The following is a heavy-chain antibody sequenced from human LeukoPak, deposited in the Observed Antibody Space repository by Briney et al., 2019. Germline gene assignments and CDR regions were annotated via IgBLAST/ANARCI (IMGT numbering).Heavy chain of an antibody. Sequence: GASVKVSCKASGYTFTRYYMHWVRQAPGQGLEWMGWINPNSGGTNYAQKFQGRVTMTRDTSISTAYMELSRLRSDDTAVYYCARGAGDGYNSRSDAFDIWGQGTMVTVSS. V-gene: IGHV1-2*02. CDR1: GYTFTRYY. J-gene: IGHJ3*02. D-gene: IGHD5-24*01. CDR2: INPNSGGT. CDR3: ARGAGDGYNSRSDAFDI.